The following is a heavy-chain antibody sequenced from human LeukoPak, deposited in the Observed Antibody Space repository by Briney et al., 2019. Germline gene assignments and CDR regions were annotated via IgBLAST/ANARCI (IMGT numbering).Heavy chain of an antibody. CDR3: ANLFDYGDYAGY. CDR1: GFTFSNYA. V-gene: IGHV3-23*01. J-gene: IGHJ4*02. CDR2: ISGSGGST. D-gene: IGHD4-17*01. Sequence: GGSLRLSCAASGFTFSNYAMNWVRQAPGKRLERVSGISGSGGSTYYADSVKGRFTISRDNSKNTLYLQMNSLRAEDTAVYYCANLFDYGDYAGYWGQGTLVTVSS.